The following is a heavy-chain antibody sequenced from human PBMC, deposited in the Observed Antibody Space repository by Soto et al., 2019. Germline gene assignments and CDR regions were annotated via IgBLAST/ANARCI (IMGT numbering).Heavy chain of an antibody. CDR2: ISGSGGST. J-gene: IGHJ6*02. D-gene: IGHD6-13*01. Sequence: PXESLRLSCAASGFTFSSYAMSWVRQAPGKGLEWVSAISGSGGSTYYADSVKGRFTISRDNSKNTLHLQMKSLRAEDTAVYYCAKGGAAGTYYYYGMDVWGQGTTVTVSS. CDR3: AKGGAAGTYYYYGMDV. V-gene: IGHV3-23*01. CDR1: GFTFSSYA.